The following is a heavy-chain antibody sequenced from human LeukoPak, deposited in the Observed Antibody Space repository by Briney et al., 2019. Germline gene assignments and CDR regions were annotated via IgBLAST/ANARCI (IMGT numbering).Heavy chain of an antibody. J-gene: IGHJ4*02. CDR2: IRSRDRTI. CDR1: GFTFSTYS. V-gene: IGHV3-48*01. Sequence: GGSLRLSCAASGFTFSTYSINWVRQAPGKGLEWVSYIRSRDRTIYYADSVKGRFTISTDNAENSLYLQMNSLRGEDTAVYYCAKDSLRERIVGSTTRGVNDYWGQGTLVTVSS. CDR3: AKDSLRERIVGSTTRGVNDY. D-gene: IGHD1-26*01.